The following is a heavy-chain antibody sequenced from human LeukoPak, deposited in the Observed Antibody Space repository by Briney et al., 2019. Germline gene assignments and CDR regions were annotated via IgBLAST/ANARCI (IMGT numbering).Heavy chain of an antibody. J-gene: IGHJ4*02. Sequence: PGGSLRLSCAASGFTFSSYAMSWVRQAPGKGLEWVSAISGSGGSTYYADSVKGRFTISRDNSKNTLYLQMNSLRAEDTAVYYCAKAAAKVRGVIRYYFDYWGQGTLVTVSS. V-gene: IGHV3-23*01. CDR2: ISGSGGST. CDR3: AKAAAKVRGVIRYYFDY. CDR1: GFTFSSYA. D-gene: IGHD3-10*01.